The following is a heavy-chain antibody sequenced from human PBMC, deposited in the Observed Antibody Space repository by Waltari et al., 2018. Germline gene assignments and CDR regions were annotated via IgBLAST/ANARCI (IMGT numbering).Heavy chain of an antibody. CDR1: GGSISSYY. CDR2: IYTSGST. J-gene: IGHJ4*02. CDR3: ARTDADTIFDY. V-gene: IGHV4-4*09. Sequence: QVQLQESGPGLVKPSETLSLTCTVPGGSISSYYWSWIRQPPGKGLEWIGYIYTSGSTNYNPSLKSRVTISVDTSKNQFSLKLSSVTAADTAVYYCARTDADTIFDYWGQGTLVTVSS.